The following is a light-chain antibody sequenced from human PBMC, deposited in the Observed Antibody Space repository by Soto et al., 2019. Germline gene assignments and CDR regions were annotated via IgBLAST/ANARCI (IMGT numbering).Light chain of an antibody. CDR1: QSVSTN. CDR2: GAY. V-gene: IGKV3-15*01. J-gene: IGKJ1*01. Sequence: EIVMKQTTDTLSVAPGEIATLSCSASQSVSTNLAWYQQKPGQAPRLLIYGAYTRATGIPARFSGSGSGTDFTLTISSLQSEDFAVCYCQHYNYWPPKTFAQGTKVDIK. CDR3: QHYNYWPPKT.